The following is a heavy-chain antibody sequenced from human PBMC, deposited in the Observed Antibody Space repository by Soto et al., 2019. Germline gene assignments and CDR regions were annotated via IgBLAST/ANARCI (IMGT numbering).Heavy chain of an antibody. Sequence: PGGSLRLSCAASGFTFSSYGMHWVRQAPGKGLEWVSVISGSGGRTYYADSVKGRFTISRDNSKNTLYLQMNSLRAEDTAIYYCAKARDGYTYGSFDYWGQGTLVTVSS. D-gene: IGHD5-18*01. CDR1: GFTFSSYG. CDR2: ISGSGGRT. CDR3: AKARDGYTYGSFDY. V-gene: IGHV3-23*01. J-gene: IGHJ4*02.